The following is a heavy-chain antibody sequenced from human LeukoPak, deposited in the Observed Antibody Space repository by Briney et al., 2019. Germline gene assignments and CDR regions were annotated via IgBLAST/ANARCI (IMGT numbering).Heavy chain of an antibody. CDR1: GGSFSGYY. V-gene: IGHV4-34*01. CDR2: VYYSGST. D-gene: IGHD6-13*01. CDR3: ARDRAAIGHFDD. Sequence: SETLSLTCAVYGGSFSGYYWAWIRQPPGKGLEWIGSVYYSGSTYYNPSLQSRVTISADTSKNQFSLKVNSVTAADTALYYCARDRAAIGHFDDWGQGTLVTVSS. J-gene: IGHJ4*02.